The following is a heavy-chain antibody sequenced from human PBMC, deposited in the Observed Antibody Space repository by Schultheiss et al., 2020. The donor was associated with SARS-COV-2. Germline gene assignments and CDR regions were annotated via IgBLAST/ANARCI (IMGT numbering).Heavy chain of an antibody. CDR1: GFTFSSYE. CDR2: ISSSGSTI. D-gene: IGHD6-19*01. CDR3: AREGRGWYPIDY. Sequence: GGSLRLSCAASGFTFSSYEMNWVRQAPGKGLEWVSYISSSGSTIYYADSVKGRFTISRDNAKNSLYLQMNSLRAEDTAVYYCAREGRGWYPIDYWGQGTLVIVSS. J-gene: IGHJ4*02. V-gene: IGHV3-48*03.